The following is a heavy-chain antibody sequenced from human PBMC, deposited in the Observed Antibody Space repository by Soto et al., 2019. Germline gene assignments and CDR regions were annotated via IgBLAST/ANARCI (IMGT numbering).Heavy chain of an antibody. V-gene: IGHV1-3*01. CDR2: INAGNGNT. Sequence: QVQLVQSGAEVKKPGASEKVSCKASGYTFTSYAMHWVRQAPGQRLEWMGWINAGNGNTKYSQKFQGRVTITRDTSASTAYMELSSLRSEDTAVYYCARVQGYDGVFDYWGQGTLVTVSS. J-gene: IGHJ4*02. D-gene: IGHD2-8*01. CDR1: GYTFTSYA. CDR3: ARVQGYDGVFDY.